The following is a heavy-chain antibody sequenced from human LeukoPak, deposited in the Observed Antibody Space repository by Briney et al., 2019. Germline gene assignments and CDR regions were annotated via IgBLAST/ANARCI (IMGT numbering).Heavy chain of an antibody. CDR2: IYYSGST. CDR3: ARVGPAATFFDY. D-gene: IGHD2-2*01. V-gene: IGHV4-59*01. Sequence: SETLSLTCTVSGGSISSYYWSWLRQPPGKGLEWIGYIYYSGSTNYNPSLKSRVTISVDTSKNQFSLKLSSVTAADTAVYYCARVGPAATFFDYWGQGTLVTVSS. J-gene: IGHJ4*02. CDR1: GGSISSYY.